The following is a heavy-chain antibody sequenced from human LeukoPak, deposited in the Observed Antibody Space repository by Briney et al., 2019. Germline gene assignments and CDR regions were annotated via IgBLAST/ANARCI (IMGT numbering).Heavy chain of an antibody. Sequence: PGGSLRLSCAASGFYFRDHWMDWVRQAPGKGLEWVGHIKTDGSETYYLDSLKGRISISRDNTNNALYLQTNSLRVEDTAIYYCVKNDGWFHLAQWGQGTLVTVPS. J-gene: IGHJ4*02. CDR1: GFYFRDHW. V-gene: IGHV3-7*03. CDR3: VKNDGWFHLAQ. D-gene: IGHD6-19*01. CDR2: IKTDGSET.